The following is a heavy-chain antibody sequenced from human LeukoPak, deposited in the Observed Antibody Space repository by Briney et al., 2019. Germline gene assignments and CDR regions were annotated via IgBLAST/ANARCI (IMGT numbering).Heavy chain of an antibody. CDR2: IYTSGST. Sequence: PSETLSPTCTVSGGSISSYYWSWIRQPAGKGLEWIGRIYTSGSTNYNPSLKSRVTMSVDTSKNQFSLKLSSVTAADTAVYYCARDGYSSSWFYYYYGMDVWGQGTTVTVSS. CDR1: GGSISSYY. J-gene: IGHJ6*02. CDR3: ARDGYSSSWFYYYYGMDV. D-gene: IGHD6-13*01. V-gene: IGHV4-4*07.